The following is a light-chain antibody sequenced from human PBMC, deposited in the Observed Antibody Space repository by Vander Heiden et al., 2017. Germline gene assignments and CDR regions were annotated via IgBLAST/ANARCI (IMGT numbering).Light chain of an antibody. Sequence: QSALTQPRPASGSPGQSVTIPCTGTRSDVGGYNYVSWYQQHPGKAPKLMIYDVSKRPSGVPDRFSGSKSGNTASLTISGLQAEDEADYYCCSCAGSLVVFGGGTKLT. V-gene: IGLV2-11*01. CDR1: RSDVGGYNY. CDR3: CSCAGSLVV. J-gene: IGLJ2*01. CDR2: DVS.